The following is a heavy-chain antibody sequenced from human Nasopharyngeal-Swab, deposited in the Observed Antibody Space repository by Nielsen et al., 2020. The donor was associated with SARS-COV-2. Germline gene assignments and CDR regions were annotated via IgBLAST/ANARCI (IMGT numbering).Heavy chain of an antibody. CDR2: ISGSGGST. D-gene: IGHD2-15*01. CDR3: AKICGGSGGSCSLDY. V-gene: IGHV3-23*01. Sequence: GESLKISCAASGFTFSDYYMSWVRQAPGKGLEWVSAISGSGGSTYYADSVKGRFTISRDNSKNTLYLQMNSLRAEDTAVYYCAKICGGSGGSCSLDYWGQGTLVTVSS. J-gene: IGHJ4*02. CDR1: GFTFSDYY.